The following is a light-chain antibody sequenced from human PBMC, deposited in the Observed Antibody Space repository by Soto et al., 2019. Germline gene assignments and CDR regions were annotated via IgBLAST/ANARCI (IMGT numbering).Light chain of an antibody. CDR2: VNSDGSH. CDR1: SGHSTYA. V-gene: IGLV4-69*01. CDR3: QTWGTGIRV. J-gene: IGLJ2*01. Sequence: QPVLTQSPSASASLGASVKLTCTRSSGHSTYAIAWHQQQPEKGPRYLMKVNSDGSHIKGDGIPDRFSGSTSGAERYLTISSLQSEDEADYYCQTWGTGIRVFGGGTQLTVL.